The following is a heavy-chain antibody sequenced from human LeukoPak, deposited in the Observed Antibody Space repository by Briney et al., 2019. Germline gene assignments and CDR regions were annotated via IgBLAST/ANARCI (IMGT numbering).Heavy chain of an antibody. CDR3: TREARVGNWSDH. CDR1: VYTFTYYY. CDR2: INPDNGGT. J-gene: IGHJ5*02. V-gene: IGHV1-2*02. D-gene: IGHD2-2*01. Sequence: ASVTVCVRSSVYTFTYYYIHWVRQAPGQGLEWMGWINPDNGGTNYQCRVTMTRDTSIRTVYMDLSRLRSDDTAVFYCTREARVGNWSDHWGQGTQVTVSS.